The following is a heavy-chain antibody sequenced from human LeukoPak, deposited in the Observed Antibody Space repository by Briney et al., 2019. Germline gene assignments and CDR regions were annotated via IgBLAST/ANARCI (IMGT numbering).Heavy chain of an antibody. J-gene: IGHJ3*02. Sequence: SETLSLTCTVSGGSISTSNYYWGWIRQPPGKGLEWIGSIYSSGSTYYNPSLKSRVTKSIDMSTNQFSLKLSSVTAADTAVYYCASQWFGELLGGDAFDIWGQGTMVTVSS. CDR3: ASQWFGELLGGDAFDI. CDR2: IYSSGST. CDR1: GGSISTSNYY. D-gene: IGHD3-10*01. V-gene: IGHV4-39*01.